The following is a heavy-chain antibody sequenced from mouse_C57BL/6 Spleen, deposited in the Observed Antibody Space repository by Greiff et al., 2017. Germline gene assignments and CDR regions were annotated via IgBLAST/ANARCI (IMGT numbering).Heavy chain of an antibody. V-gene: IGHV1-15*01. D-gene: IGHD2-2*01. CDR2: IDPETGGT. Sequence: VQLQQSGAELVRPGASVTLSCKASGYTFTDYEMHWVKQTPVHGLEWIGAIDPETGGTAYNQKFKGKAILTADKSSSTAYMELRSLTSEDSAVYYCTRIGSAWFAYWGQGTLVTVSA. CDR3: TRIGSAWFAY. J-gene: IGHJ3*01. CDR1: GYTFTDYE.